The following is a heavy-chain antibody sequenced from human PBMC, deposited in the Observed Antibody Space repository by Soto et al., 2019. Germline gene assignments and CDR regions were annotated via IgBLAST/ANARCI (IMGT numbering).Heavy chain of an antibody. CDR1: GYTFTVYY. Sequence: ASVKVSCKASGYTFTVYYMHWVRQAPGQGLEWMGWINPKSGGTMYPQKFQGRVTMTWDTSISTAYMALTRLRSDDTAVYYCAKPLGSGYADAFNMWGRGTMVTVSS. CDR2: INPKSGGT. J-gene: IGHJ3*02. D-gene: IGHD3-3*01. CDR3: AKPLGSGYADAFNM. V-gene: IGHV1-2*02.